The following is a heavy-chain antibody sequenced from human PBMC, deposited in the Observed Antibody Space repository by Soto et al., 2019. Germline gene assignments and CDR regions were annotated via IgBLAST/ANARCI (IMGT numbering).Heavy chain of an antibody. V-gene: IGHV3-23*01. D-gene: IGHD2-2*01. CDR2: ISAGGSDT. J-gene: IGHJ4*02. CDR1: GFVFSDYA. Sequence: EVQLLDSGGGWVQPGGSLRLSCVASGFVFSDYAMSWVRQAPGKGLEWFSAISAGGSDTYYADSVKGRFTVSRVNSKNALYLQMNSRGAEATAIYCCASVTFWCGSSSCYTEGFDSWGQGTVVTVP. CDR3: ASVTFWCGSSSCYTEGFDS.